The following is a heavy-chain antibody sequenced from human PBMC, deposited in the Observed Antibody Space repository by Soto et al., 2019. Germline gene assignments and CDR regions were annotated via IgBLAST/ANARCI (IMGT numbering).Heavy chain of an antibody. CDR2: ISGYNGNT. CDR1: GYTFRTHG. J-gene: IGHJ4*02. CDR3: ASCAGQFRDFGGPLDY. V-gene: IGHV1-18*04. D-gene: IGHD4-17*01. Sequence: ASVKVSCKASGYTFRTHGVSWVRRAPGQGLEWMGWISGYNGNTNYAQKFQGRVTMTTETSTNTAYMELRSLRSDDTALYYCASCAGQFRDFGGPLDYWGQGT.